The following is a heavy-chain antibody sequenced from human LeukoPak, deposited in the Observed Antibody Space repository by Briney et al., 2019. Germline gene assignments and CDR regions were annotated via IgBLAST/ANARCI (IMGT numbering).Heavy chain of an antibody. CDR1: GYTFTGYY. Sequence: ASVKVSCKASGYTFTGYYMHWGRQAPGQGLEWMGWINPNSGGTNYAQKFQGRVTMTRDTSISTAYMELSRLRSDDTAVYYCARDQGGDSSSWPTDMDVWGKGTTVTVSS. V-gene: IGHV1-2*02. CDR2: INPNSGGT. D-gene: IGHD6-13*01. CDR3: ARDQGGDSSSWPTDMDV. J-gene: IGHJ6*03.